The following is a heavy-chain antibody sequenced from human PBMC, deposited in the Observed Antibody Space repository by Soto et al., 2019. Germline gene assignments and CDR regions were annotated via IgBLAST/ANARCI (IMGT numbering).Heavy chain of an antibody. D-gene: IGHD3-10*01. CDR1: GGSISSSNW. CDR3: ASSQDYYGSGSYNWFDP. CDR2: IYHSGST. V-gene: IGHV4-4*02. J-gene: IGHJ5*02. Sequence: PSETLSLTCAVSGGSISSSNWWSWVRQPPGKGLEWIGEIYHSGSTNYNPSLKSRVTISVDKSKNQFSLKLSSVTAADTAVYYCASSQDYYGSGSYNWFDPWGQGTLVTVS.